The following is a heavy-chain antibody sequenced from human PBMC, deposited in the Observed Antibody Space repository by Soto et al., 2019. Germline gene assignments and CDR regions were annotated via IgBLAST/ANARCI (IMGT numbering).Heavy chain of an antibody. Sequence: GESLKISCKGSGYSFTSYWIGWVRQIPGKGLEWMGIIYPGDSDTRYSPSFQGQVTISADKSISTAYLQWSSLKASDTAMYYCARSGYSYGSFYYYYYGMDVWGQGTTVTVSS. V-gene: IGHV5-51*01. CDR3: ARSGYSYGSFYYYYYGMDV. D-gene: IGHD5-18*01. CDR1: GYSFTSYW. J-gene: IGHJ6*02. CDR2: IYPGDSDT.